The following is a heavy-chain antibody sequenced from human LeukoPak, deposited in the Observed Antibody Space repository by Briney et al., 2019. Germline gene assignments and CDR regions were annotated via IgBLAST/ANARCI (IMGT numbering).Heavy chain of an antibody. CDR2: IYYSGTA. Sequence: PSETLSLTCTVSGGSISSGGYYWSWVRQHPEKGLEWIGYIYYSGTAYYNPSLKSRVTMSVDTSKNQFSLKLDSVTAADTAVYYCARGKPLWFGEFTYYFDYWGQGTLVTVSS. V-gene: IGHV4-31*03. CDR3: ARGKPLWFGEFTYYFDY. D-gene: IGHD3-10*01. J-gene: IGHJ4*02. CDR1: GGSISSGGYY.